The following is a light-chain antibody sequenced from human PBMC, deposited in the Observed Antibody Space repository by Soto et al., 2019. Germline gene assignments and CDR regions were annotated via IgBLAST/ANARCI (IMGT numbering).Light chain of an antibody. CDR3: ASWDDSPNGLYV. V-gene: IGLV1-44*01. J-gene: IGLJ1*01. CDR1: TSNIGSNT. CDR2: SNN. Sequence: QSVLTQPPSASGTAGQRVTISCSGSTSNIGSNTVNWYQQLPGTAPRTLIYSNNQRPSGVPDRFSGSKSGTSASLAISGLQSEDEGDYYCASWDDSPNGLYVFGTGTKVTVL.